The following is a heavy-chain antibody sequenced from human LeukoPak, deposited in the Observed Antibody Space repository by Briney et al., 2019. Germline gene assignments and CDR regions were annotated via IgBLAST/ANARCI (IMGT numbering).Heavy chain of an antibody. D-gene: IGHD7-27*01. V-gene: IGHV3-21*01. CDR2: ISSSSSDI. CDR1: GFTFSSYS. Sequence: MSGGSLRLSCAASGFTFSSYSMNWVRQAPGKGLECVSSISSSSSDIYYADSVKGRFTISRDNAKNSLYLQMNSLRAEDKAVYYCARLWGNSYYYMDVWGKGTPVTVSS. J-gene: IGHJ6*03. CDR3: ARLWGNSYYYMDV.